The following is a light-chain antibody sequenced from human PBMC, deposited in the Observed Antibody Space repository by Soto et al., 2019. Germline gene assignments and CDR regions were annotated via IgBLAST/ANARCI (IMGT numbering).Light chain of an antibody. CDR2: GAS. CDR1: QSVSSN. Sequence: EIVMTQSPATLSVSPGERATLSCRASQSVSSNLAWYQQKPGQAPRLIIYGASTRATGIPARFSGSVSGTEFTLTISSLQAGDFAVYYCQQYNNWWTFGQGPKVEIK. V-gene: IGKV3-15*01. J-gene: IGKJ1*01. CDR3: QQYNNWWT.